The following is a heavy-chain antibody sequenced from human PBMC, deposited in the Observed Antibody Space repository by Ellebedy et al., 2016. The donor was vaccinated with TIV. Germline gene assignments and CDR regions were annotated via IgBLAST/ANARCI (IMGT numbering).Heavy chain of an antibody. D-gene: IGHD1-1*01. CDR1: GLTFSSNW. CDR2: IKQDGSAK. Sequence: GGSLRLXXAASGLTFSSNWMNWVRQAPGKGLEWVANIKQDGSAKYYVDSVRGRFTISRDNAKNSLYLQMNSLRADDTAVYYCARAVGSRNEFYFYAMDVWGQGTTVTVSS. J-gene: IGHJ6*02. V-gene: IGHV3-7*03. CDR3: ARAVGSRNEFYFYAMDV.